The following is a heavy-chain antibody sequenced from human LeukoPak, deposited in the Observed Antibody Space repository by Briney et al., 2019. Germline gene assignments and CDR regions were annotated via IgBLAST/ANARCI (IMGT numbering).Heavy chain of an antibody. V-gene: IGHV3-15*01. CDR2: MKSKSDGGTI. CDR1: GLSFSSVW. D-gene: IGHD6-13*01. J-gene: IGHJ4*02. CDR3: TKDDGQLVFDY. Sequence: GGSLRVSCAASGLSFSSVWMSWVRQAPGKGLEWVGRMKSKSDGGTIDYAAPVRGRFTISRDDSRKTLYLQMNSLKTEDTAVYYCTKDDGQLVFDYWGQGSLVTVSS.